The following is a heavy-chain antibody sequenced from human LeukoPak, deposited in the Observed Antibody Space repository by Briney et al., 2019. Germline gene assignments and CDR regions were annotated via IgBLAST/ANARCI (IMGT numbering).Heavy chain of an antibody. J-gene: IGHJ6*02. CDR3: AREVVICPEYCYYGMDV. V-gene: IGHV3-9*01. CDR1: GFTFDDYA. Sequence: GGSRRLSCAASGFTFDDYAMHWVRQAPGKGLEWVAGISWNSGSIGYADSVKGRFTISRDNAKNSLFLQMNSLRADDTAVYYCAREVVICPEYCYYGMDVWGQGTTVTVSS. D-gene: IGHD2/OR15-2a*01. CDR2: ISWNSGSI.